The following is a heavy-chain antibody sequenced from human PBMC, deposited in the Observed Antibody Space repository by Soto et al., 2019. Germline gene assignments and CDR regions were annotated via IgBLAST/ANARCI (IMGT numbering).Heavy chain of an antibody. CDR1: GFTFSTHT. CDR3: VRDPSHDLLRYLDY. Sequence: QVSLVESGGGVVQPGKSLRLSCGASGFTFSTHTMHWVRQAPGKGLEWVAFISYDGSKTYYADSVKGRFTISRDNSKHTLYLQMNNLRVEDMAVYFCVRDPSHDLLRYLDYWGQGTLVTVSS. D-gene: IGHD3-16*02. CDR2: ISYDGSKT. J-gene: IGHJ4*02. V-gene: IGHV3-30-3*01.